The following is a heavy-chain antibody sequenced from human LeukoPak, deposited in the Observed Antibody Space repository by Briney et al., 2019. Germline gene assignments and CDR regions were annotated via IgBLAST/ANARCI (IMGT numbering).Heavy chain of an antibody. V-gene: IGHV1-69*02. CDR3: ARGRGYCSSTSCYGAFDI. D-gene: IGHD2-2*01. Sequence: GSSVKVSCKASGGTFSSYTISWVRQAPGQGLEWMGRIIPILGIANYAQKFQGRVTITADKSTSTAYMELSSLRSEDTAVYYCARGRGYCSSTSCYGAFDIWGQGTMVTVSS. CDR1: GGTFSSYT. CDR2: IIPILGIA. J-gene: IGHJ3*02.